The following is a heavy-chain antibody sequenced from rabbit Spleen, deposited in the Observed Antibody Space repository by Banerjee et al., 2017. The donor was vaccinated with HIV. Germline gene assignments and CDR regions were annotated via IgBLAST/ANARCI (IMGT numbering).Heavy chain of an antibody. Sequence: QEQLVESGGGLVQPGGSLKLPCKASGFDFSYYGVSWVRQAPGKGLEWIACIDTGSSGFTYFASWAKGRFTISKTSSTTVTLQMTSLTAADTATYFCARDTASSFSSYGMDLWGPGTLVTVS. CDR2: IDTGSSGFT. CDR1: GFDFSYYG. CDR3: ARDTASSFSSYGMDL. V-gene: IGHV1S45*01. D-gene: IGHD6-1*01. J-gene: IGHJ6*01.